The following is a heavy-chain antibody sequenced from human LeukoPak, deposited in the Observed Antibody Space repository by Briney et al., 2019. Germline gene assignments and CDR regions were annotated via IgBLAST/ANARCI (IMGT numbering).Heavy chain of an antibody. CDR3: ARGHFYDSSSGYHDTFDM. V-gene: IGHV1-46*01. CDR1: GYSFTSYY. Sequence: ASVKVSCKASGYSFTSYYMHWVRQARGQGLEWMGMINPSVGSTSYAQKSLGRVTMTRDMSTTTVYMELSSLRYEDTAVYYCARGHFYDSSSGYHDTFDMWGQGTMVTVSS. D-gene: IGHD3-22*01. CDR2: INPSVGST. J-gene: IGHJ3*02.